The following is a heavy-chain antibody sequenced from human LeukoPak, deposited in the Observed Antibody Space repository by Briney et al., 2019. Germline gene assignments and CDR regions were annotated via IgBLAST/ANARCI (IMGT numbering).Heavy chain of an antibody. V-gene: IGHV4-39*01. D-gene: IGHD2-2*01. J-gene: IGHJ3*01. CDR1: GASISSSAYY. CDR2: VFYTGGA. CDR3: ARHSGSRVVGAAHRGLYAFDV. Sequence: SETLSLICTVSGASISSSAYYWGWIRQPPGKGLEWIGSVFYTGGASYSPSLKSRVTISIDTSKNQFSLKLTSVTAADTALYYCARHSGSRVVGAAHRGLYAFDVWGQGTMVTVSS.